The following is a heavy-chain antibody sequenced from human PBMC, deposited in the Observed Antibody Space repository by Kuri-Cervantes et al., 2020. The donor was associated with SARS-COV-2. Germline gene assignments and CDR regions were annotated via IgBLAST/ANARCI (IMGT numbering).Heavy chain of an antibody. CDR1: GGSISSSSYY. Sequence: SETLSLTCTVSGGSISSSSYYWGWIRQPPGKGLEWIGYIYYSGSTNYNPSLKSRIAISVDTSKNQFSLKLSSVTAADTAVYYCARDVEYYDFWSGYYSPGAFDIWGQGTMVTVSS. J-gene: IGHJ3*02. CDR2: IYYSGST. V-gene: IGHV4-61*01. CDR3: ARDVEYYDFWSGYYSPGAFDI. D-gene: IGHD3-3*01.